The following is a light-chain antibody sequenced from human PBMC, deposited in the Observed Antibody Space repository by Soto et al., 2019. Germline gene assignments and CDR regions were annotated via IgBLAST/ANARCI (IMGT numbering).Light chain of an antibody. CDR3: QQYNNWPPWT. V-gene: IGKV3-15*01. CDR1: QRISND. Sequence: MTQSPATLSVTSGERVILXXRASQRISNDLAWYQQKAGQAPRLXXYDASTRATGIPARFSGSGSGTEFTLTISSLQSEDFAVYFCQQYNNWPPWTFGQGTKVDIK. CDR2: DAS. J-gene: IGKJ1*01.